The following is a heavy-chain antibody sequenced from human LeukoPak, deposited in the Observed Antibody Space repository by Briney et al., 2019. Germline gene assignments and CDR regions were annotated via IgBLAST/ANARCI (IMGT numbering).Heavy chain of an antibody. Sequence: GGSLRLSCAASGFTFGTYAMSWARQAPGKGLEWVSSISGSGDSTYYADSVKGRFTISRDNSKKTLSLQMNTLRAEDTATYYCAKDLRWYYDTTGYYSFDYWGQGTLVTVSS. D-gene: IGHD3-22*01. CDR3: AKDLRWYYDTTGYYSFDY. CDR2: ISGSGDST. V-gene: IGHV3-23*01. CDR1: GFTFGTYA. J-gene: IGHJ4*02.